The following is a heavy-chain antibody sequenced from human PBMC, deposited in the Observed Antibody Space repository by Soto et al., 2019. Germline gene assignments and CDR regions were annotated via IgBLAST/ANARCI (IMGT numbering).Heavy chain of an antibody. CDR1: GFTFDDYA. CDR3: AKDIRITMVRGVIGYFQH. J-gene: IGHJ1*01. CDR2: ISGGGGST. V-gene: IGHV3-43*02. D-gene: IGHD3-10*01. Sequence: GGSLRLSCAASGFTFDDYAMHWVRQAPGKGLEWVSLISGGGGSTYYADSVKGRFTIARDNSKNSLYLQMNSLRTEDTALYYCAKDIRITMVRGVIGYFQHWGQGTLVTVSS.